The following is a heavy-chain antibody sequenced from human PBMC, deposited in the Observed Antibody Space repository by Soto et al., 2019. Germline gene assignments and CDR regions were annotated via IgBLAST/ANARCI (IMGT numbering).Heavy chain of an antibody. D-gene: IGHD3-10*01. V-gene: IGHV3-66*01. CDR3: ARDPPGSGSYSYDY. J-gene: IGHJ4*02. CDR1: GITVSNNY. CDR2: ISPAGDT. Sequence: GGSLRLSCAASGITVSNNYMCWFRQAPGKGLEWVSAISPAGDTYYADSVKGRFTISRDNSKNTLYFQMNSLRAEDTAVYYCARDPPGSGSYSYDYWGQGTLVTVSS.